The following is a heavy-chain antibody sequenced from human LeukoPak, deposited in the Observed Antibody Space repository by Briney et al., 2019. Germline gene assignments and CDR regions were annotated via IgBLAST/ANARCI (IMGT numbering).Heavy chain of an antibody. CDR3: ARDLGSYYYGSGSSSDY. V-gene: IGHV1-18*01. CDR1: GYTFTSYG. Sequence: ASVKVSCKASGYTFTSYGISWVRQAPGQGLEWMGWISAYNGNTNYAQKLQGRVTMTTDTSTSTAYMELRSLRSDDTAVYYCARDLGSYYYGSGSSSDYWGQGTLVTVSS. J-gene: IGHJ4*02. D-gene: IGHD3-10*01. CDR2: ISAYNGNT.